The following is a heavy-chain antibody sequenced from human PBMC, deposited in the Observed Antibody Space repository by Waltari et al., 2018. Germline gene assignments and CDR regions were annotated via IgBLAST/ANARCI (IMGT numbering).Heavy chain of an antibody. CDR2: IYHSGST. CDR3: ARRGGILWWWTFDI. CDR1: GYSISSGYY. J-gene: IGHJ3*02. V-gene: IGHV4-38-2*01. Sequence: QVQLQESGPGLVKPSETLSLTCAVSGYSISSGYYWGWIRQPPGKGLEWIGSIYHSGSTYYNPSLKSRVTISLDTSKNQFSLKLSSVTAADTAVYYCARRGGILWWWTFDIWGQGTMVTVSS. D-gene: IGHD2-21*01.